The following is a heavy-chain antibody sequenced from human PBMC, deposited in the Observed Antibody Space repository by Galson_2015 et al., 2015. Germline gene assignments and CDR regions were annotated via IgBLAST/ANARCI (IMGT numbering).Heavy chain of an antibody. D-gene: IGHD6-19*01. J-gene: IGHJ4*02. Sequence: SLRLSCAASGFTFSNHGMSWVRQAPGKGLEWVSFISGSIGSTYYADSVKGRFTISRDNSKNTLYLQMNSLRAEDTAIYYCGRLGQGGYYSDDWGQGTLVTVSS. CDR3: GRLGQGGYYSDD. V-gene: IGHV3-23*01. CDR2: ISGSIGST. CDR1: GFTFSNHG.